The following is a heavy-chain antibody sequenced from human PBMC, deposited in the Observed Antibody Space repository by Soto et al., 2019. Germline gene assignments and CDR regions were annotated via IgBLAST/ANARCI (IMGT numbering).Heavy chain of an antibody. CDR3: ARDRQQLWLPLYFDY. J-gene: IGHJ4*02. CDR1: GFTFSSYS. V-gene: IGHV3-48*02. Sequence: GGSLRLSCAASGFTFSSYSMNWVRQAPGKGLEWVSYISSSSSTIYYADSVKRRFTISRDNAKNSLYLQMNSLRDEDTAVYYCARDRQQLWLPLYFDYWGQGTLVTVSS. D-gene: IGHD5-18*01. CDR2: ISSSSSTI.